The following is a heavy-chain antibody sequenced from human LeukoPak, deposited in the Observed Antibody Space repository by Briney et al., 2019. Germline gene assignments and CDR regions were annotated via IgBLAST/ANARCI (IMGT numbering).Heavy chain of an antibody. D-gene: IGHD2-2*02. V-gene: IGHV3-30*04. CDR1: GFTFSSYA. CDR2: ISYDGRNK. CDR3: ARSAAAYCSSTSCYTRRGFDY. J-gene: IGHJ4*02. Sequence: GGYLRRSCAASGFTFSSYAMDWVRQAPGKGLEGVAVISYDGRNKYYADSVKGRFTISRDNSKNTLYLQMNSLRAEDTAVYYCARSAAAYCSSTSCYTRRGFDYWGQGTLVTVSS.